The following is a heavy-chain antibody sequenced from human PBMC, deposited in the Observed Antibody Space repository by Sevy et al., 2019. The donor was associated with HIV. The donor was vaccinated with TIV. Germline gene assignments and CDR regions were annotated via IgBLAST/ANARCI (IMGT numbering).Heavy chain of an antibody. D-gene: IGHD6-6*01. V-gene: IGHV3-21*01. CDR2: ISSSSTDI. J-gene: IGHJ4*02. Sequence: GGSLRLSCAASGFTFSNYNMNWVRQAPGKGLEWVSSISSSSTDIYYADSVKGRFTISRDNAKNSLYLQMNSLRAEDTAVYYCARDREYSSSHPFDNWGQGTLVTVSS. CDR3: ARDREYSSSHPFDN. CDR1: GFTFSNYN.